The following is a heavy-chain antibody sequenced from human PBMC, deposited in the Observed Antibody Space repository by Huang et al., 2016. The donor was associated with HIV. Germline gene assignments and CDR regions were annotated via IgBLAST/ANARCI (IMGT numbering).Heavy chain of an antibody. CDR3: ARQDTSGWYADPYYFDY. Sequence: QLQLQESGPGLVKPSETLSLTCTVSGGSISTNGYYWGWIRQPPGKGLEWIGSIYYSGSTYDNPALKNRVTISVDTSKSQFSLKLSSVTAADTAVYYCARQDTSGWYADPYYFDYWGQGTLVTVSS. J-gene: IGHJ4*02. CDR2: IYYSGST. D-gene: IGHD6-19*01. V-gene: IGHV4-39*01. CDR1: GGSISTNGYY.